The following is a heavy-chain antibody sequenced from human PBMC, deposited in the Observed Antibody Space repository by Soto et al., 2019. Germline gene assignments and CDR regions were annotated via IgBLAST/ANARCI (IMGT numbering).Heavy chain of an antibody. CDR1: GGSISSYC. J-gene: IGHJ4*02. D-gene: IGHD3-22*01. Sequence: SETLSLTCTVSGGSISSYCWSWIRQPPGKGLEWIGYIYYSGSTNYNPSLKSRVTISVGTSKNQFSLKLSSVTAADTAVYYCARGGSSGYYYKFDYWGQGTLVTVSS. CDR3: ARGGSSGYYYKFDY. CDR2: IYYSGST. V-gene: IGHV4-59*01.